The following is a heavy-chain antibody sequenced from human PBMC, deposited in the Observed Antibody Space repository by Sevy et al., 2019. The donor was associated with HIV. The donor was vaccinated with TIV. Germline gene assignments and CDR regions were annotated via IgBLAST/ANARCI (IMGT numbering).Heavy chain of an antibody. J-gene: IGHJ4*02. D-gene: IGHD3-22*01. CDR1: GFTFSSYA. V-gene: IGHV3-23*01. CDR2: ISGSGGST. Sequence: GGYLRLSCAASGFTFSSYAMSWVRQAPGKGLEWVSAISGSGGSTYYADSVKGRFTISRDNSKNTLYLQMNSLRAEDTAVYYCAKLSGYYDSSGYYEPFDYWGQGTLVIVSS. CDR3: AKLSGYYDSSGYYEPFDY.